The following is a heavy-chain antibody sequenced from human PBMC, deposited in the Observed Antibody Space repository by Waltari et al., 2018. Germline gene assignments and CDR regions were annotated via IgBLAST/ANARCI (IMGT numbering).Heavy chain of an antibody. CDR3: ARDPPIRTIFGVVTDYGMDV. CDR2: ISPIFGTA. J-gene: IGHJ6*02. CDR1: GGTFSSYA. D-gene: IGHD3-3*01. V-gene: IGHV1-69*01. Sequence: QVQLVQSGAEVKKPGSSVKVSCKASGGTFSSYAISWVRQAPEQGLEWMGGISPIFGTANYAQKFKGRVTITADESTSTAYMELSSLRSEDTAVYYCARDPPIRTIFGVVTDYGMDVWGQGTTVTVSS.